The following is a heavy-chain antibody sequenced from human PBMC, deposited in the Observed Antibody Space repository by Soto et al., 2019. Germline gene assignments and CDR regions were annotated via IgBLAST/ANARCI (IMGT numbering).Heavy chain of an antibody. CDR2: VYYTGST. J-gene: IGHJ4*02. CDR3: VRGRTVRNYADDSSDYFYFFDY. V-gene: IGHV4-59*01. CDR1: GDSISTFY. Sequence: PSETLSLTCTVSGDSISTFYWGWMRQSPGKELEWIGSVYYTGSTNYNPSLKSRVTISVDRSKNQFSLKLTSANAADTAVYYCVRGRTVRNYADDSSDYFYFFDYWGQGTQVTVSS. D-gene: IGHD3-22*01.